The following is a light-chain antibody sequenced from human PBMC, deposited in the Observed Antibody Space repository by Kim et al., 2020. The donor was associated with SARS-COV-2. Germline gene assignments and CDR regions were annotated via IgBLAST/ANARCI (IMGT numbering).Light chain of an antibody. J-gene: IGKJ4*01. CDR2: NAS. CDR1: QSVRTY. CDR3: QQRSNWPS. Sequence: LSLSPGERATLSCRASQSVRTYLAWYQQKTGQAPRLLIYNASNRTTGIPARFSGHGSGTDFTLTISSLEPEDFAFYYCQQRSNWPSFGGGTKLEIK. V-gene: IGKV3-11*01.